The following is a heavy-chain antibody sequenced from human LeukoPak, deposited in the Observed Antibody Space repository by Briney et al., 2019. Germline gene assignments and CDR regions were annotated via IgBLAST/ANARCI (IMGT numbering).Heavy chain of an antibody. CDR2: IYYSWST. J-gene: IGHJ2*01. CDR3: ARMRWYGDSRYFDL. D-gene: IGHD4-17*01. V-gene: IGHV4-59*01. CDR1: GGSISSYY. Sequence: PSETLSLTCAVSGGSISSYYWSWTRQPPGKGLEWIGYIYYSWSTNYNPSLKSRVTISVDTSKNQFSLKLSSVTAADTAVYYCARMRWYGDSRYFDLWGRGTLVIVSS.